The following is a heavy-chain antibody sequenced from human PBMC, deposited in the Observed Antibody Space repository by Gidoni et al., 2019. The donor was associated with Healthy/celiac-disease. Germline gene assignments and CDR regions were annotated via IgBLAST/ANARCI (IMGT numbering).Heavy chain of an antibody. J-gene: IGHJ4*02. CDR3: ARGPRGRATGPYDY. CDR2: INHSGST. CDR1: GGSFSGYY. V-gene: IGHV4-34*01. D-gene: IGHD3-16*01. Sequence: QVQLQQWGAGLLQPSETLSLTCSVYGGSFSGYYWSWIRQYPGTGLEWIGEINHSGSTNYNPSLKSRVTISVDTSKSQFSLKLSSVTAADTAVYYCARGPRGRATGPYDYWGQGTLVTVSS.